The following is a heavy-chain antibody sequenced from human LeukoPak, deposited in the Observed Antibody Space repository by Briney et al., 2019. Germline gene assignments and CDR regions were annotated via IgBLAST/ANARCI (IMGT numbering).Heavy chain of an antibody. J-gene: IGHJ4*02. D-gene: IGHD6-19*01. Sequence: GGSLRLSCAASGFTFSDYEMNWVRQAPGKGLEFVSAISSNGRRTYYANSVKGRFTISRDISKNTLYLQMGSLRAEDMAVYYCARVDYGSGCDSWGQGTLVTVSS. CDR1: GFTFSDYE. V-gene: IGHV3-64*01. CDR3: ARVDYGSGCDS. CDR2: ISSNGRRT.